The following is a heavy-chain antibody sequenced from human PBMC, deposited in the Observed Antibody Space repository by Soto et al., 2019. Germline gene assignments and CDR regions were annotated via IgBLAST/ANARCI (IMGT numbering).Heavy chain of an antibody. CDR2: INAGNGNT. V-gene: IGHV1-3*01. Sequence: ASVKVSCKASGYAFTSYAMHWVSQAPGQRLEWMGWINAGNGNTKYSQKFQGRVTITRDTSASTAYMELSSLRSEDTAVYYCARDIPLISTGPYDYYGMDVWGQGTTVTVSS. J-gene: IGHJ6*02. D-gene: IGHD3-22*01. CDR3: ARDIPLISTGPYDYYGMDV. CDR1: GYAFTSYA.